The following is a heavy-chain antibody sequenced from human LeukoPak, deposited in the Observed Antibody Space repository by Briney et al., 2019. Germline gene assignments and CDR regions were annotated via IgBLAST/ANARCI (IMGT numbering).Heavy chain of an antibody. CDR1: GYTFTGYY. V-gene: IGHV1-2*02. Sequence: ASVTVSYKASGYTFTGYYMHWVRQAPGQGLEWMGWINPNSGGTNYAQKFQGRVTITRDTSISTAYMELSRLRSDDTAVYYCARVVEGTSMIDYWGQGTLVIVSS. CDR2: INPNSGGT. CDR3: ARVVEGTSMIDY. J-gene: IGHJ4*02. D-gene: IGHD5-18*01.